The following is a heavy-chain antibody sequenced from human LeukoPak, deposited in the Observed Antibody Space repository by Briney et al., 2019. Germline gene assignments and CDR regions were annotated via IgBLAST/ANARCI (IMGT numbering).Heavy chain of an antibody. CDR3: ARDYPTYYDFWSGPDY. CDR2: IIPIFGTA. Sequence: SVKVSCKASGGTFSSYAISWVRQAPGQGLEWMGGIIPIFGTANYAQKFQGRVTITADESTSTAYMELSSLRSEDTAVYYCARDYPTYYDFWSGPDYWGQGTLVTVSS. CDR1: GGTFSSYA. D-gene: IGHD3-3*01. J-gene: IGHJ4*02. V-gene: IGHV1-69*01.